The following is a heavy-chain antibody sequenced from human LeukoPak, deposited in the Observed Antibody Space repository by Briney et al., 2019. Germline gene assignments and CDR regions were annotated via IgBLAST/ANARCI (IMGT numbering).Heavy chain of an antibody. D-gene: IGHD6-19*01. V-gene: IGHV5-51*01. J-gene: IGHJ5*02. CDR3: ARQGGGSGLHSPRDVNRFDP. Sequence: GESLKISCKGSGYSFTSYWIGWVRQMPGKGLEWMGIIYPGDSDTRYSPSFQGQVTISADKSISTAYLQWSSLKASDTAMYYCARQGGGSGLHSPRDVNRFDPWGQGTLVTVSS. CDR1: GYSFTSYW. CDR2: IYPGDSDT.